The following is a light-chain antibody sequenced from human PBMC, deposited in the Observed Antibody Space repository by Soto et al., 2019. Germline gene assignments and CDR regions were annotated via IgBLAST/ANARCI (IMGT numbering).Light chain of an antibody. Sequence: DIQMTQSPSSLSASVGDRVTITCRASQGISNYLAWSQQKPGKAPKLLIYAASTLKSGVPSRFSGSGSGRDFTLPVRRLEPEDFGTYYWQKYDSAPLAFGGGTKVEIK. CDR3: QKYDSAPLA. CDR2: AAS. V-gene: IGKV1-27*01. CDR1: QGISNY. J-gene: IGKJ4*01.